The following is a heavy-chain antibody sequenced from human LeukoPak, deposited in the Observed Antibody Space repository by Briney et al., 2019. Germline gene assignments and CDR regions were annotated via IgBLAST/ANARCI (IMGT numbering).Heavy chain of an antibody. V-gene: IGHV4-59*02. D-gene: IGHD3-3*01. CDR2: IYFSGST. Sequence: PSETLSLTCTVSGGSVSSYYWSWIRQPPGKGLEWIGHIYFSGSTSYNPSLKSRVTISVDRSKNQFSLKLSSVAAADTAVYYCARSYDTNFDYWGQGTLVTVSS. J-gene: IGHJ4*02. CDR1: GGSVSSYY. CDR3: ARSYDTNFDY.